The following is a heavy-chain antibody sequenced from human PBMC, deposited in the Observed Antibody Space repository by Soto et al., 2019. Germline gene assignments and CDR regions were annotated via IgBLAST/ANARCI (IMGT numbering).Heavy chain of an antibody. CDR2: INHSGST. CDR3: ARGTSVVPAAKKAFDY. V-gene: IGHV4-34*01. J-gene: IGHJ4*02. D-gene: IGHD2-2*01. Sequence: PSETLSLTCAVYGGSFSGYYWSWIRQPPGKGLEWIGEINHSGSTNYNPSLKSRVTISVDTSKNQFSLKLSSVTAADTAVYYCARGTSVVPAAKKAFDYWGQGTLVTVSS. CDR1: GGSFSGYY.